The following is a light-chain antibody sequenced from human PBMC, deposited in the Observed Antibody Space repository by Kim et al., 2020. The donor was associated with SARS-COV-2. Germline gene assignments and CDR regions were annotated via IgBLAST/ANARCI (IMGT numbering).Light chain of an antibody. CDR1: SGSIASNY. J-gene: IGLJ7*01. CDR3: QSYYTNNVV. V-gene: IGLV6-57*03. CDR2: EDK. Sequence: NFMLTQPHSVSESPGKTVTISCTRSSGSIASNYVQWYQQRPGSAPTPLIYEDKQRPSGVPDRFSGSIDSSSNSAYLSISGLRTEDEAAYYCQSYYTNNVVFGGGTQLTVL.